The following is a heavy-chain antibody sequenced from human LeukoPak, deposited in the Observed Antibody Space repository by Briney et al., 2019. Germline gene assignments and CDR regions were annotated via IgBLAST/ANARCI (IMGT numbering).Heavy chain of an antibody. CDR2: SSAYNGNT. Sequence: ASVKVSCKASGYTFTSYGISWVRQAPGQGLEWMGWSSAYNGNTNYAQKLQGRVTMTTDTSTSTAYMELRSLRSDDTAVYYCARTLYSSGWSVNGWFDPWGQGTLVTVSS. CDR1: GYTFTSYG. V-gene: IGHV1-18*01. CDR3: ARTLYSSGWSVNGWFDP. D-gene: IGHD6-19*01. J-gene: IGHJ5*02.